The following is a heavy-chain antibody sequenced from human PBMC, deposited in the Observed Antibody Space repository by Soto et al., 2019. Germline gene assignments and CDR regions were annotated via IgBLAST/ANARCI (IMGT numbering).Heavy chain of an antibody. CDR3: ASLITIFGVVTVDWFDP. CDR1: GGSISSSSYY. J-gene: IGHJ5*02. D-gene: IGHD3-3*01. CDR2: IYYSGST. Sequence: SETLSLTCTVSGGSISSSSYYWGWIRQPPGKGLEWIGSIYYSGSTYYNPSLKSRVTISVDTSKNQFSLKLSSVTAADTAVYYCASLITIFGVVTVDWFDPWGQGTLVTVSS. V-gene: IGHV4-39*01.